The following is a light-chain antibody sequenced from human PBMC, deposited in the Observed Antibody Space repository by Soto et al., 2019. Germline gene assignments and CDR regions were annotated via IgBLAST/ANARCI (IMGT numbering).Light chain of an antibody. CDR1: QSVSPW. CDR3: QQYQSYPYS. CDR2: QAS. Sequence: DIHMTQSPSTLSVSVRDRVTITCRASQSVSPWLAWYQQKPGKAPRLLIYQASTLESGVPSRFSGSGTGTEFTLTISSLQPDDFATYYGQQYQSYPYSFGQGTKLEI. J-gene: IGKJ2*01. V-gene: IGKV1-5*03.